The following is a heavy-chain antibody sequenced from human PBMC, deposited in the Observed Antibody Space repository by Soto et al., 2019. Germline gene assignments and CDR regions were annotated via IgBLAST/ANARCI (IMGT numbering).Heavy chain of an antibody. CDR3: ARYFGRTGTKNGMGV. J-gene: IGHJ6*02. CDR2: ISAYNGNT. Sequence: GASVKVSCKASGYTFTSYGISWVRQAPGQGLEWMGWISAYNGNTNYAQKLKGRVTMTTDTSTSTAYMELRSLRSDDTAVYYCARYFGRTGTKNGMGVWGQGTTVTVSS. CDR1: GYTFTSYG. V-gene: IGHV1-18*01. D-gene: IGHD1-1*01.